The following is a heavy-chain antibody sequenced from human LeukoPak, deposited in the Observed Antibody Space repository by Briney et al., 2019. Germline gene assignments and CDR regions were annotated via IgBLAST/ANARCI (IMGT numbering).Heavy chain of an antibody. CDR3: ARDISSSSGWFPEYYYYGMDV. Sequence: GGSLRLSCAASGFTFSSYSMNWVRQAPGEGLEWVSSISSSSSYIYYADSVKGRFTISRDNAKNSLYLQMNSLRAEDTAVYYCARDISSSSGWFPEYYYYGMDVWGQGTTVTVSS. CDR2: ISSSSSYI. V-gene: IGHV3-21*01. CDR1: GFTFSSYS. D-gene: IGHD6-19*01. J-gene: IGHJ6*02.